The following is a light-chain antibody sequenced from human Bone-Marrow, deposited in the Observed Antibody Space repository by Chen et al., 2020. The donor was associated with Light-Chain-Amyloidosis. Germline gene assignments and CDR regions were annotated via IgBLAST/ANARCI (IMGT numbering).Light chain of an antibody. CDR3: QVWDRSSDRPV. Sequence: SYVLTQPYSVSVAPGQTATIACGGNNIGSTSVHWYQQTPGQAPLLVVYDDSDRTSWIPERLSGSNSGNTAPLTISRGEARDEADYYCQVWDRSSDRPVFGGGTKLTVL. J-gene: IGLJ3*02. CDR1: NIGSTS. CDR2: DDS. V-gene: IGLV3-21*02.